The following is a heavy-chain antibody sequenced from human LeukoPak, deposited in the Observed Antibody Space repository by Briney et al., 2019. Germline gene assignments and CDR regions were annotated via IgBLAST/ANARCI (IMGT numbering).Heavy chain of an antibody. J-gene: IGHJ4*02. D-gene: IGHD2-15*01. CDR3: ARGPLGYCSGGSCWVYYFDY. Sequence: GGSLRLSCAAFGFTFSSYEMNWVRQAPGKGLEWVSYISSSGSTIYYADSVKGRFTISRDNAKNSLYLQMNSLRAEDTAVYYCARGPLGYCSGGSCWVYYFDYWGQGTLVTVSS. CDR2: ISSSGSTI. V-gene: IGHV3-48*03. CDR1: GFTFSSYE.